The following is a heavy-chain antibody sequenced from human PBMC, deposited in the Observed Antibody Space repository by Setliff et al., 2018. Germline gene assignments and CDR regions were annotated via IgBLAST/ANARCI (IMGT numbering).Heavy chain of an antibody. J-gene: IGHJ4*02. CDR3: ARTGTYRYFDY. Sequence: ASETLSLTCTVSGGSISSGVYYWAWIRQPPGKGLEWIGRIYYRGDTYYNASLKSRLTLSVDMSKNQVSLNLRSVTAADTAVYYCARTGTYRYFDYWGQGTQVTVSS. D-gene: IGHD1-1*01. CDR1: GGSISSGVYY. CDR2: IYYRGDT. V-gene: IGHV4-39*01.